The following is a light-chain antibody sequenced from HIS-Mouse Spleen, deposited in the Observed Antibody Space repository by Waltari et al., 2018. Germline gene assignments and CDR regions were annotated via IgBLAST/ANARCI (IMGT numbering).Light chain of an antibody. V-gene: IGLV3-10*01. CDR2: EDS. J-gene: IGLJ2*01. CDR1: ALPTNY. CDR3: YSTDSSGNHRV. Sequence: SYELTQPPSVSVSPGQTARITRSGDALPTNYAYWYQQKPGQAPVLVINEDSKRPSGIPERFSGSSSGTMATLTISGDQVEDEADYYCYSTDSSGNHRVFGGGTKLTVL.